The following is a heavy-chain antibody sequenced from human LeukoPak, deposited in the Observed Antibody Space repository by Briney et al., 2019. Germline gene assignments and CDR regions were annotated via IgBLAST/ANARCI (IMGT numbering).Heavy chain of an antibody. CDR3: ARDWANNGIAAAGTSDY. Sequence: SETLSLTCAVYGGSFSGYYWSWIRQPPGKGLEWIGEINHSGSTNYNPSPKSRVTISVDTSKNQFSLKLSSVTAADTAVYYCARDWANNGIAAAGTSDYWGQGTLVTVSS. V-gene: IGHV4-34*01. CDR1: GGSFSGYY. J-gene: IGHJ4*02. D-gene: IGHD6-13*01. CDR2: INHSGST.